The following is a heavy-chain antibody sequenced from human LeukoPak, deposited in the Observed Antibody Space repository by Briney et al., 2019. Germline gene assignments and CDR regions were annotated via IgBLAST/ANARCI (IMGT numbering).Heavy chain of an antibody. Sequence: ASVKVSCKVSGDTLTELSMHWVRQAPGKGLEWMGGFDPEDGETIYAQKFQGRVTMTEDASTDTAYMELSSLRSEDTAVYYCQIGSGSPFDYWGQGTLVTVSS. CDR3: QIGSGSPFDY. J-gene: IGHJ4*02. D-gene: IGHD3-10*01. CDR2: FDPEDGET. CDR1: GDTLTELS. V-gene: IGHV1-24*01.